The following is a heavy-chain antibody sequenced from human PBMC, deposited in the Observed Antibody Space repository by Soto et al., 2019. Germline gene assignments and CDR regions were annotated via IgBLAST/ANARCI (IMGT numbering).Heavy chain of an antibody. D-gene: IGHD3-10*01. CDR1: GYTFTSYG. CDR2: ISAYNGNT. CDR3: ARVMRERNGSGSYPRYGYYYYYGMDV. J-gene: IGHJ6*02. V-gene: IGHV1-18*01. Sequence: QVQLVQSGAEVKKPGASVKVSCKASGYTFTSYGISWVRQAPGQGLEWMGWISAYNGNTNYAQKLQGRVTMTTDTSTSTAYMXXRXLXXDDTAVYYCARVMRERNGSGSYPRYGYYYYYGMDVWGQGTTVTVSS.